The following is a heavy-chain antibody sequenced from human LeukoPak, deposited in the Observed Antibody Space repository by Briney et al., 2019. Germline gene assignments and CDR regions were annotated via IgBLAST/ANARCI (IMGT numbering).Heavy chain of an antibody. CDR3: ASWEVPALMPQDY. Sequence: GGSLRLSCAASGFSFSRMHWVRQGPGKGLVWVARINSDATIMNYADSVSGRFTISRDNAKKTVYLQMNSLRVEDTAVYYCASWEVPALMPQDYWGQGTLVTVSS. D-gene: IGHD2-2*01. CDR1: GFSFSR. CDR2: INSDATIM. V-gene: IGHV3-74*01. J-gene: IGHJ4*02.